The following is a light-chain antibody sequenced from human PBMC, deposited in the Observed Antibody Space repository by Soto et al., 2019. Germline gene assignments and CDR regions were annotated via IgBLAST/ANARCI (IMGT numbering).Light chain of an antibody. CDR1: QDISNY. CDR2: DAS. J-gene: IGKJ2*01. Sequence: DLQMTQSPSSLSASVGDRVTITCQASQDISNYLNWYQQTPGKAPKLLIYDASNLETGVPSRFSGSGSGTDFTFTISSLQPEDIATYYCQQYDNLPYTFGQGTKLEIK. CDR3: QQYDNLPYT. V-gene: IGKV1-33*01.